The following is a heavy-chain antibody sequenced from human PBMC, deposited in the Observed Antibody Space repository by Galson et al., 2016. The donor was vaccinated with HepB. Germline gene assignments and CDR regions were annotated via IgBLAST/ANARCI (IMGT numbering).Heavy chain of an antibody. D-gene: IGHD1-26*01. CDR2: ISKTGDTT. V-gene: IGHV3-30-3*01. CDR1: GFTFSDWA. Sequence: SLRLSCAASGFTFSDWAFHWVRQAPGKGLGWVAVISKTGDTTFYGDSVKGRFTISRDNSKTTVDLQIHSLRSEDAAVYFCARDFKVGAPDYMDVWGKGTTVTVS. CDR3: ARDFKVGAPDYMDV. J-gene: IGHJ6*03.